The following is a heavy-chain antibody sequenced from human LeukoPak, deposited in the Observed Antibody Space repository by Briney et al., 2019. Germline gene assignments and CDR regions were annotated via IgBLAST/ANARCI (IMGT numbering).Heavy chain of an antibody. CDR3: ARGRFDWLSYYYYYGTDV. CDR1: GFTFSSYS. Sequence: PGGSLRLSCAASGFTFSSYSMNWVRQAPGKGLEWVSSISSSSSYIYYADSVKGRFTISRDNAKNSLYLQMNSLRAEDTAVYYCARGRFDWLSYYYYYGTDVWGQGTTVTVS. J-gene: IGHJ6*02. D-gene: IGHD3-9*01. CDR2: ISSSSSYI. V-gene: IGHV3-21*01.